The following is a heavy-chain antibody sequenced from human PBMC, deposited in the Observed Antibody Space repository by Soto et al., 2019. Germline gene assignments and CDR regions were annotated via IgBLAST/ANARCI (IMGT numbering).Heavy chain of an antibody. CDR2: NYHSGTT. CDR1: GVTISTCY. Sequence: SETLSLTCAVSGVTISTCYWSWIRQPPGKGLEWIGYNYHSGTTNYNPSLESRVTISVDTSKNQFSLRLTSVTAADTAIYYCVREAYIGYGHAIDHWGQGTLDTVSS. CDR3: VREAYIGYGHAIDH. V-gene: IGHV4-59*01. D-gene: IGHD5-12*01. J-gene: IGHJ4*02.